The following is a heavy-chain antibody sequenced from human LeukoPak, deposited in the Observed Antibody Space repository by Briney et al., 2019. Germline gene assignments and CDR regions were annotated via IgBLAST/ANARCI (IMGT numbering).Heavy chain of an antibody. D-gene: IGHD4-17*01. CDR2: IYTSGST. V-gene: IGHV4-61*02. Sequence: QVQLQESGPGLVKPSQTLSLTCTVSGGSISSGNYYWTWIRQPAGNGREWVGRIYTSGSTNYNPSLESRVTISLDTSKNQFSLNLSSVTAADTAVYYCARASGDYLWRTFDIWGQGTMVTVSS. CDR3: ARASGDYLWRTFDI. CDR1: GGSISSGNYY. J-gene: IGHJ3*02.